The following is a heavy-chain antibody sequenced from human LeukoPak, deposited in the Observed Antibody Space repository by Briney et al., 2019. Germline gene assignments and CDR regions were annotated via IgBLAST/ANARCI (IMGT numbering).Heavy chain of an antibody. V-gene: IGHV4-61*01. J-gene: IGHJ5*02. CDR2: IYYSGST. CDR3: ARAHLYDFRYWFDA. CDR1: GASVSSESYY. D-gene: IGHD3-3*01. Sequence: SETLSLTYTVSGASVSSESYYWSWIRQPPGKGLEWIVYIYYSGSTNYNPSRKSRVTISVDTSKNQFSLKLSSVTAADTAVYYCARAHLYDFRYWFDAWGQGTLVTVSS.